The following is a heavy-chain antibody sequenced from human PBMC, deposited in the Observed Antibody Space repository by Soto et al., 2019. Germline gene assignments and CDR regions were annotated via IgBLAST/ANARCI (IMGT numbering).Heavy chain of an antibody. Sequence: GSLRLSCAASGFTFSSYSMNWVRQAPGNGLEWVSSISSSSSYIYYADSVKGRFTISRDNAKNSLYLQMNSLRAEDTAVYYCARDRAWTLRGYYFDYWGQGTLVTVSS. CDR3: ARDRAWTLRGYYFDY. D-gene: IGHD3-10*01. V-gene: IGHV3-21*01. CDR1: GFTFSSYS. J-gene: IGHJ4*02. CDR2: ISSSSSYI.